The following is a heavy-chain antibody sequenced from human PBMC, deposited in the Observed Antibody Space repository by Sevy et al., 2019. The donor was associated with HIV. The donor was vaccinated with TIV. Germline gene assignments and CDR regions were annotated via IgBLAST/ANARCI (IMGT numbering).Heavy chain of an antibody. Sequence: GGSLRLSCAASGFTFSDYFMGWVRQAPGKGLEWEANVDQDGSQKNCVASVKGRFTVSRDNAKNSLYLQMNRLRVDDTAGYYCARELWPGDYWGQGTLVTVSS. V-gene: IGHV3-7*01. CDR1: GFTFSDYF. CDR3: ARELWPGDY. J-gene: IGHJ4*02. D-gene: IGHD2-21*01. CDR2: VDQDGSQK.